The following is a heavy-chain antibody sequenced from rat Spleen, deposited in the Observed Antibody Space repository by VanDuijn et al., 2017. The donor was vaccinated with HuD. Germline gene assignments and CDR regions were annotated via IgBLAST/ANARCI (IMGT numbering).Heavy chain of an antibody. CDR3: ATYCYHDGHYPYFDN. CDR2: MSPSGAST. D-gene: IGHD1-12*03. J-gene: IGHJ2*01. CDR1: GCTLSKHG. V-gene: IGHV5-19*01. Sequence: EVQLVESGGGLVQPGRSLKLSCAASGCTLSKHGMHWIRQAPSKGLEWVASMSPSGASTYYRESVKGRFTFSRDLAKSTLYLQMDSLRSEDTATYYCATYCYHDGHYPYFDNWGQGVMVTVSS.